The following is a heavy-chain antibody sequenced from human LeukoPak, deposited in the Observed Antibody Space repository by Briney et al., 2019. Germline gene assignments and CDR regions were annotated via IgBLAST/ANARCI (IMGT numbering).Heavy chain of an antibody. V-gene: IGHV3-30*18. CDR2: ISYDGGKK. CDR3: AKGKQQWWTFDALDI. Sequence: PGGSLRLSCAASGFTFSTYGMHWVRQAPGEGLEWVSLISYDGGKKYYADSAKSRFSISRDNSKNTLYLQINSLIPDDTAVYYCAKGKQQWWTFDALDIWAQGTTVTVSS. D-gene: IGHD5-18*01. CDR1: GFTFSTYG. J-gene: IGHJ3*02.